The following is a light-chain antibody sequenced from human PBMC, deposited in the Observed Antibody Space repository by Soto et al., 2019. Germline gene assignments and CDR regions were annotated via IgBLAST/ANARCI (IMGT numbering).Light chain of an antibody. CDR1: QSVSSS. V-gene: IGKV3-11*01. CDR3: QQRYNWPLT. J-gene: IGKJ4*01. Sequence: EIVLTQSPATLSLSPGERATLSYRASQSVSSSLAWYQQKPGQAPRLLIYGASNGATGIPARFSGTGSGTDFTLTISSLEPEDFAVYYCQQRYNWPLTFGGGTKVEIK. CDR2: GAS.